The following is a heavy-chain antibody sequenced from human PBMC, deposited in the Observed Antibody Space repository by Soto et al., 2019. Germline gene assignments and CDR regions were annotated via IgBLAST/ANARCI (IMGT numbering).Heavy chain of an antibody. D-gene: IGHD5-12*01. J-gene: IGHJ6*02. CDR3: ARDLSGYDYDYYYYYGMDV. Sequence: GGSLRLSCAASGFTFSSYGMHWVRQAPGKGLEWVAVIWYDGSNKYYADSVKGRFTISRDNSKNTLYLQMNSLRAEDTAVYYFARDLSGYDYDYYYYYGMDVWGQGTTVTVSS. V-gene: IGHV3-33*01. CDR1: GFTFSSYG. CDR2: IWYDGSNK.